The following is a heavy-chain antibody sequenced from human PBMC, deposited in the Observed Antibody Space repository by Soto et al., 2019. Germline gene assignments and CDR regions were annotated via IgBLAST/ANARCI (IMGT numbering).Heavy chain of an antibody. CDR1: GCTFTPNN. CDR2: ISTYNGNT. V-gene: IGHV1-18*01. D-gene: IGHD2-8*01. J-gene: IGHJ6*02. CDR3: ARDPYHVLMVNAPNLYGMDV. Sequence: ASLKVSCQGSGCTFTPNNISWVRQAPAQGRELMGRISTYNGNTNYPQSLQGRLTLTTDTSTTTAYMELRSLRSDDTAVYYCARDPYHVLMVNAPNLYGMDVWGQGTTVTVSS.